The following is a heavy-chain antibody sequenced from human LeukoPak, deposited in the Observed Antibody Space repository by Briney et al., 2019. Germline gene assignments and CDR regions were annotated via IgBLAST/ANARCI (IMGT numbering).Heavy chain of an antibody. D-gene: IGHD6-19*01. J-gene: IGHJ5*02. CDR1: GGSINSYY. CDR3: ASTISVAGTYWFGP. CDR2: IYYSGST. Sequence: SETLSLTCTVSGGSINSYYWSWIRQPPGKGLEWIGYIYYSGSTNYNPSLKSRVTISLDTSKNQVSLKLSSVTAADTAVYYCASTISVAGTYWFGPWGQGTLVTVSS. V-gene: IGHV4-59*08.